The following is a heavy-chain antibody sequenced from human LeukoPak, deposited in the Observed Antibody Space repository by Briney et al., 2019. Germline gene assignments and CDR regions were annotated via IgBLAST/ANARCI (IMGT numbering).Heavy chain of an antibody. CDR1: GGSFSSYY. D-gene: IGHD3-22*01. CDR2: INHSEST. CDR3: ARDRVVVTPYFDY. J-gene: IGHJ4*02. V-gene: IGHV4-34*01. Sequence: SETLSLTCAVYGGSFSSYYWSWIRQPPGKGLEWIGEINHSESTNYNPSLKSRVTISLDTSKNQFSLKLSSVTAADTAVYYCARDRVVVTPYFDYWGQGTLVTVSS.